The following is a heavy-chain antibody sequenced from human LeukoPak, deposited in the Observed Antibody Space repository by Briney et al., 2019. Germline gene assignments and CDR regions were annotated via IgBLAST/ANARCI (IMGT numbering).Heavy chain of an antibody. D-gene: IGHD3-3*01. CDR1: GGSFSGYY. V-gene: IGHV4-34*01. J-gene: IGHJ4*02. CDR2: INHSGST. CDR3: ARGRRIFGVVTIGRFDY. Sequence: RPSETLSLTCAVYGGSFSGYYWSWIRQPPGKGLEWIGEINHSGSTNYNPSLKSRVTISVDTSKNQFSLKLSSVTAADTAVYYCARGRRIFGVVTIGRFDYWGQGTLVTVSS.